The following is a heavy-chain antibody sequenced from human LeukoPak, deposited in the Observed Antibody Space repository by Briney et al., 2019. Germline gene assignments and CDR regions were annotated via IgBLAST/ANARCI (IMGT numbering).Heavy chain of an antibody. CDR3: AREGVGRDGYTRGENDY. D-gene: IGHD5-24*01. J-gene: IGHJ4*02. CDR1: GGSISSGSYY. V-gene: IGHV4-61*02. Sequence: SETLSLTCTVSGGSISSGSYYWCWIRQPAGKGLEWIGRIYTSGSTNYNPSLKSRVTISVDTSKNQFSLKLSSVTAADTAVYYCAREGVGRDGYTRGENDYWGQGTLVTVSS. CDR2: IYTSGST.